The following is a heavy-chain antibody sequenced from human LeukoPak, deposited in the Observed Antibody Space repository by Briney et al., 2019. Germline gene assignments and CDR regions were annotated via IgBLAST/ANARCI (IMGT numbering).Heavy chain of an antibody. Sequence: GGSLRLSCAASGFTVSDNYMNWVRQAPGKGLEWVSVVYIGGTRYYADSVKGRFTISRDTTKNTIYLQMNSLRAEDTAVYYCARSRTTGTPDAFDIWGQGTMVTVSS. CDR1: GFTVSDNY. CDR2: VYIGGTR. J-gene: IGHJ3*02. D-gene: IGHD1-1*01. V-gene: IGHV3-66*01. CDR3: ARSRTTGTPDAFDI.